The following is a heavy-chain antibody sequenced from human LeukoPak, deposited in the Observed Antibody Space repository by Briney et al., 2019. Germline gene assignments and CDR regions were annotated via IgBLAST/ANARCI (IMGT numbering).Heavy chain of an antibody. V-gene: IGHV4-59*01. J-gene: IGHJ6*02. CDR3: ARESGSVYYYYGMGV. Sequence: SETLSLTCTVSGGSISSYYWSWIRQPPGKGLEWIGYIYYSGSTNYNPSLKSRVTISVDTSKNQFSLKLSSVTAADTAVYYCARESGSVYYYYGMGVWGQGTTVTVSS. CDR1: GGSISSYY. D-gene: IGHD3-3*01. CDR2: IYYSGST.